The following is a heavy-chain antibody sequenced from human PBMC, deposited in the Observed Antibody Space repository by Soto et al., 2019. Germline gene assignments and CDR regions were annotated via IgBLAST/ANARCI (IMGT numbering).Heavy chain of an antibody. CDR1: GFSFSTYG. J-gene: IGHJ3*01. CDR2: IKTDGRDR. Sequence: GGSLRLSCVGSGFSFSTYGMNWVRQAPGKGLEWVANIKTDGRDRYYVDYVDSVKGRFTISRDNAKNSLYLQMDSLRVEDTAVYYCASASYDSSGYYDAFDLWGQGTMVTVS. V-gene: IGHV3-7*01. D-gene: IGHD3-22*01. CDR3: ASASYDSSGYYDAFDL.